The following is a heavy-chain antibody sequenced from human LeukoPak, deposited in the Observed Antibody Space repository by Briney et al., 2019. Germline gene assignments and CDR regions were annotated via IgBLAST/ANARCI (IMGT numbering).Heavy chain of an antibody. CDR3: ARGLLYHY. D-gene: IGHD2-8*01. J-gene: IGHJ4*02. Sequence: SETLSLTCTVSGXSISSYYGSWIRQPPGKGLEWIGYIYYSGSTNYNPSLKSRVTISVDTSKNQFSLKLSSVTAADTAVYYCARGLLYHYWGQGTLVTVSS. CDR2: IYYSGST. CDR1: GXSISSYY. V-gene: IGHV4-59*01.